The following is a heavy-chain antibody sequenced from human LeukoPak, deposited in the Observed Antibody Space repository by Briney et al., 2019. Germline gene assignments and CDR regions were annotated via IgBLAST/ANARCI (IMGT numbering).Heavy chain of an antibody. V-gene: IGHV4-30-4*01. CDR2: IYYSGST. D-gene: IGHD5-12*01. Sequence: SETLSLTCTVSGGSISSGDYYWSWIRQPPGKGLEWIGYIYYSGSTYYSPSLKSRVTISVDTSKNQFSLKLSSVTAADTAVYYCARVPILKYSGYDYIQGSYPDYWGQGTLVTVSS. CDR3: ARVPILKYSGYDYIQGSYPDY. J-gene: IGHJ4*02. CDR1: GGSISSGDYY.